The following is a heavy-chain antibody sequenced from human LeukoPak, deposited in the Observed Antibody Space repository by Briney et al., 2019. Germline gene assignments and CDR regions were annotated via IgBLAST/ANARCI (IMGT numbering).Heavy chain of an antibody. CDR2: VTGSAGGT. D-gene: IGHD6-13*01. V-gene: IGHV3-23*01. CDR3: AKGAAAGLVDWFDP. CDR1: GFTFSSYA. Sequence: GGSLRLSCAASGFTFSSYAMMWVRQAPGKGLEWVSTVTGSAGGTYYADSVKGRFTISRDDSKNTLYLIMNSLRAEDTAVYYCAKGAAAGLVDWFDPWGQGTLVAVSS. J-gene: IGHJ5*02.